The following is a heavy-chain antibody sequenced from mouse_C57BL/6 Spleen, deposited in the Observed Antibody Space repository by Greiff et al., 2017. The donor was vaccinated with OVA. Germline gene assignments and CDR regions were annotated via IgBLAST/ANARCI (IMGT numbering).Heavy chain of an antibody. CDR2: ISSGSSTI. CDR3: ARDYYGLGY. D-gene: IGHD1-1*01. CDR1: GFTFRDYG. Sequence: VKLMESGGGLVKPGGSLKLSCAASGFTFRDYGMHWVRQAPEKGLEWVAYISSGSSTIYYADTVKGRFTISRDNAKNTLFLQMTSLRSEDTAMYYCARDYYGLGYWGQGTTLTVSS. J-gene: IGHJ2*01. V-gene: IGHV5-17*01.